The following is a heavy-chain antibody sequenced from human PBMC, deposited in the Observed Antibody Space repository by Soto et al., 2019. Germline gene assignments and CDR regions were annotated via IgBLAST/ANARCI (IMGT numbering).Heavy chain of an antibody. D-gene: IGHD5-12*01. Sequence: GGSLRLSCAASGFTFSSYGMHWVRQAPGKGLEWVAVIWYDGSNKYYADSVKGRFTISRDNSKNTLYLQMNSLRAEDTAVYYCARGGDSGYENMVDYYFDYWGQGTLVTVSS. V-gene: IGHV3-33*01. J-gene: IGHJ4*02. CDR1: GFTFSSYG. CDR2: IWYDGSNK. CDR3: ARGGDSGYENMVDYYFDY.